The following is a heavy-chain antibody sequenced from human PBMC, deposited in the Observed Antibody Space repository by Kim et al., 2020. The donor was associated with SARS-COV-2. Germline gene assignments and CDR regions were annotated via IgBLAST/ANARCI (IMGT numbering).Heavy chain of an antibody. V-gene: IGHV2-5*01. J-gene: IGHJ4*02. Sequence: YSPSLKSRLTITKYTSKNQVVLTMTNMDPVDTATYYCAHRPGRLNYSYFDYWGQGTLVTVSS. CDR3: AHRPGRLNYSYFDY. D-gene: IGHD4-4*01.